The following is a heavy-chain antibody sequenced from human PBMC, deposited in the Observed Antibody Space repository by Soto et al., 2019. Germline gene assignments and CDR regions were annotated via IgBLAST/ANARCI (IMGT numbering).Heavy chain of an antibody. CDR1: GFTFSTYA. D-gene: IGHD3-16*01. CDR2: MSGSGGNT. Sequence: EVQLLESGGGLVQPGGSLRLSCVASGFTFSTYAMSWVRQAPGKGLEWVSAMSGSGGNTHYADSVKGRFTISRDNSKNTVYLQMNSLRAEDTALYYCARFRFLREKRWFDPWGQGTLVTVSS. J-gene: IGHJ5*02. CDR3: ARFRFLREKRWFDP. V-gene: IGHV3-23*01.